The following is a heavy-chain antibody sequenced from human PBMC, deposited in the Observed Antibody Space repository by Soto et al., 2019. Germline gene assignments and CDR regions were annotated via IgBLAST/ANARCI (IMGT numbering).Heavy chain of an antibody. V-gene: IGHV5-51*01. D-gene: IGHD2-2*01. J-gene: IGHJ4*02. CDR3: SQRAGACSTPTCSNFDY. CDR2: IYPCDPVP. CDR1: GFTFTSCW. Sequence: PVQSLKISCKGSGFTFTSCWIAWVRQMPGKGLEWMGVIYPCDPVPSNSPSFQGQVIVSADKSINTAYLQRKSLRASDTALYYCSQRAGACSTPTCSNFDYGDQDTLLAVSS.